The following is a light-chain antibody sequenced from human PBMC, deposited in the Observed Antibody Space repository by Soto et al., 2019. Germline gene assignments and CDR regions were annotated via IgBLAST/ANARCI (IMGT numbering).Light chain of an antibody. CDR3: QQYNTFSGT. V-gene: IGKV1-5*01. Sequence: DIQMTQTPSTLSASVGDRVTITCRASQSINSWLAWYQQRPGKAPKLLIYDASTLESGVPSRFSGSGFGTEFTLTISSLQSDDFATYYCQQYNTFSGTFGLGTKVEIK. J-gene: IGKJ1*01. CDR1: QSINSW. CDR2: DAS.